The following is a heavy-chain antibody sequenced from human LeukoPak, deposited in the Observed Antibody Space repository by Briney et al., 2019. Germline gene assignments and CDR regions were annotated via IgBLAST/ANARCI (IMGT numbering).Heavy chain of an antibody. CDR2: INHSGST. J-gene: IGHJ6*03. V-gene: IGHV4-34*01. Sequence: PSETLSLTCAVYGGSFCGYYWSWIRQPPGKGLEWIGEINHSGSTNYNPSLKSRVTISVDTSKNQFSLKLSSVTAADTAVYYCARVRRAGVNYYYYYYMDVWGKGTTVTVSS. CDR1: GGSFCGYY. CDR3: ARVRRAGVNYYYYYYMDV. D-gene: IGHD3-10*01.